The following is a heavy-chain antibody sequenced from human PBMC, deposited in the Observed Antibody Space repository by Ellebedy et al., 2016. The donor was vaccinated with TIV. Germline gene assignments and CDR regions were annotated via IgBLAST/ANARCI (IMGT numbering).Heavy chain of an antibody. J-gene: IGHJ5*02. D-gene: IGHD4-17*01. CDR3: ARRGSYGDYAVQVNNWFDR. CDR1: GFSFRNYW. V-gene: IGHV3-7*01. Sequence: GESLKISCAASGFSFRNYWMGWVRQAPGKGLEWVANIYQDGSDKYYVDPVKGRFTISRDNAKNSLYLQLNSLRVEDTAVYYCARRGSYGDYAVQVNNWFDRWGQGTLVTV. CDR2: IYQDGSDK.